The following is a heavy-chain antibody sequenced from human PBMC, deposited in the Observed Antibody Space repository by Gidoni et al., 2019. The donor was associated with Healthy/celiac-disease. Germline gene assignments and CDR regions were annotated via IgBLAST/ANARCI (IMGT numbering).Heavy chain of an antibody. J-gene: IGHJ6*03. Sequence: EVQLVESGGGLVQPGRSLRLSCAASGFTFDAYAMHWVRQAPGKGLEWVSGISWNSGSIGYADSVKGRFTISRDNAKNSLYLQMNSLRAEDTALYYCAKGGAAIRSSYYYYYMDVWGKGTTVTVSS. CDR3: AKGGAAIRSSYYYYYMDV. D-gene: IGHD2-2*02. V-gene: IGHV3-9*01. CDR1: GFTFDAYA. CDR2: ISWNSGSI.